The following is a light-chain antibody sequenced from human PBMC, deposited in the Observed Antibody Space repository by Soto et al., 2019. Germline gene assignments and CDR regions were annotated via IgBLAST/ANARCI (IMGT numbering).Light chain of an antibody. CDR2: GAS. CDR3: QQYNNWPPVS. J-gene: IGKJ4*01. Sequence: EIVMTQSPATLSVSPGERTTLSCRASQSVSSNLAWYQQKPGQAPRLLIYGASTRATGIPVRFSGSGSGTEFTLTISSLQSEDFAVYYCQQYNNWPPVSFGGGTKVEIK. V-gene: IGKV3-15*01. CDR1: QSVSSN.